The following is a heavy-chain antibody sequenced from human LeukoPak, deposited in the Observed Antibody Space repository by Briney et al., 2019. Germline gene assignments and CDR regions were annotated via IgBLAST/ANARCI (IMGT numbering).Heavy chain of an antibody. Sequence: TSETLTLTCAVSGGSISSGGYSWSWIRQPPGKGLEWIGYIYHSGSTYYNPSLKSRVTISVDRSKNQFSLKLSSVIAADTAVYYCARGGDGYIPFDYWGQGTLVTVSS. CDR1: GGSISSGGYS. CDR3: ARGGDGYIPFDY. D-gene: IGHD5-24*01. V-gene: IGHV4-30-2*01. CDR2: IYHSGST. J-gene: IGHJ4*02.